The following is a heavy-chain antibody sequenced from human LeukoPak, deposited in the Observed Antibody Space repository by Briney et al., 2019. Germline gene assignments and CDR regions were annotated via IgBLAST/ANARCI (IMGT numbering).Heavy chain of an antibody. CDR1: GFTFSSYW. Sequence: GGSLRLSCAASGFTFSSYWMHWVRQAPGQGLVWVSRINTDGSSTSYADSVKGRFTISRDNAKNTLYLQMNSLRAEDTAVYFCARDLNVVHYYYYYMDVWGKGTTVTVSS. V-gene: IGHV3-74*01. CDR2: INTDGSST. J-gene: IGHJ6*03. CDR3: ARDLNVVHYYYYYMDV. D-gene: IGHD3-10*01.